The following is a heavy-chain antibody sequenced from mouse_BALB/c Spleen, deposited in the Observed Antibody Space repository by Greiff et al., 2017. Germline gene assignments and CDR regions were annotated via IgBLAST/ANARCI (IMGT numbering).Heavy chain of an antibody. D-gene: IGHD2-3*01. CDR1: GFTFSSFG. Sequence: EVKLVESGGGLVQPGGSRKLSCAASGFTFSSFGMHWVRQAPEKGLEWVAYISSGSSTIYYADTVKGRFTISRDNPKNTLFLQMTSLRSEDTAMYYCAREFYDGYPFAYWGQGTLVTVSA. CDR3: AREFYDGYPFAY. J-gene: IGHJ3*01. V-gene: IGHV5-17*02. CDR2: ISSGSSTI.